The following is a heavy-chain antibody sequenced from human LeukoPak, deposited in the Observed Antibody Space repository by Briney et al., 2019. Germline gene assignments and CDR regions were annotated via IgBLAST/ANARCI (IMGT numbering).Heavy chain of an antibody. J-gene: IGHJ4*02. CDR2: IKTKTDGDRT. D-gene: IGHD3-16*01. Sequence: GGSLRLSCVVSGFTFSNAWMSWIRQAPGEGLEWVGRIKTKTDGDRTDYAAPVEGRFTISRDDSKNTLSLQMNSLKTEDTAVYYCVGEPARIRYWGQGTLVTVSS. CDR3: VGEPARIRY. CDR1: GFTFSNAW. V-gene: IGHV3-15*01.